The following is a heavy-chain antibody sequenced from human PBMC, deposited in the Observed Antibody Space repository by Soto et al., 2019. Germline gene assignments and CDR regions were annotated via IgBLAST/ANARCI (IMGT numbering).Heavy chain of an antibody. J-gene: IGHJ3*02. CDR2: ISWNSGSI. Sequence: GGSLRLSCAASGFTFDDYAMHWVRQAPGKGLEWVSCISWNSGSIGYADSVKGRSTISRDNAKNSLYLQMNSLRAEDTALYYCAKDMAPGYSSSWRNAFDIWGQGTMVT. CDR1: GFTFDDYA. V-gene: IGHV3-9*01. CDR3: AKDMAPGYSSSWRNAFDI. D-gene: IGHD6-13*01.